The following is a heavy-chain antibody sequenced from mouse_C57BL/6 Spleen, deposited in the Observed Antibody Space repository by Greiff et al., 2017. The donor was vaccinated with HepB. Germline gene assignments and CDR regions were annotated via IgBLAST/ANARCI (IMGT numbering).Heavy chain of an antibody. Sequence: VQLQQSGAELVRPGASVKLSCKASGYTFTDYYINWVKQRPGQGLEWIARIYPGSGNTYYNEKFKGKATLTTEKSSSTAYMQLSSLTSEDSAVYFCARKTRYNGYDGFDYWGQGTALTVSS. CDR2: IYPGSGNT. J-gene: IGHJ2*01. D-gene: IGHD2-2*01. CDR3: ARKTRYNGYDGFDY. V-gene: IGHV1-76*01. CDR1: GYTFTDYY.